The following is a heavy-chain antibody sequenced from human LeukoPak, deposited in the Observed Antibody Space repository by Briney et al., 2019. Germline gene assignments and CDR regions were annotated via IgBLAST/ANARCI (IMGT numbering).Heavy chain of an antibody. CDR3: ARVGDGYNYFRRIRAFDI. CDR2: INHSGST. CDR1: GGSFSGYY. D-gene: IGHD5-24*01. Sequence: PSETLSLTCAVYGGSFSGYYWSWLRQPPGKGLEWIGEINHSGSTNYNPSLKSRVTISVETSKNQFSLKLSSVTAADTAVYYCARVGDGYNYFRRIRAFDIWGQGTMVTVSS. V-gene: IGHV4-34*01. J-gene: IGHJ3*02.